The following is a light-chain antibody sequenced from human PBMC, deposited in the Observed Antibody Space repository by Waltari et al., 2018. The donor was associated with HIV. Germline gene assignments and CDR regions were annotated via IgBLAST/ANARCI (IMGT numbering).Light chain of an antibody. V-gene: IGLV2-18*02. Sequence: QSALTQPPSVSGSPGQSVTISCTGTSSDVGSYNLVAWYQQSPGTAPKLMFYEVTYRPAGVPERFSASKSGNTDSLTISGLQAEDEADYYCSSFTSSSTVVFGGGTKLTVL. CDR2: EVT. J-gene: IGLJ3*02. CDR1: SSDVGSYNL. CDR3: SSFTSSSTVV.